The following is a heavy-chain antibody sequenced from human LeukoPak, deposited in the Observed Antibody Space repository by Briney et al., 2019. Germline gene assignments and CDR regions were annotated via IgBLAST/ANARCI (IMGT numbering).Heavy chain of an antibody. Sequence: GGSLRLSCAASGFTFSSYAMHWVRQAPGKGLEWVAVISYDGSNKYYVDSVKGRFTISRDNSKNTLYLQMNSLRAEDTAVYYCARDIYYGSGSSSPSDPWGQGTLVTVSS. D-gene: IGHD3-10*01. CDR3: ARDIYYGSGSSSPSDP. V-gene: IGHV3-30*04. CDR2: ISYDGSNK. J-gene: IGHJ5*02. CDR1: GFTFSSYA.